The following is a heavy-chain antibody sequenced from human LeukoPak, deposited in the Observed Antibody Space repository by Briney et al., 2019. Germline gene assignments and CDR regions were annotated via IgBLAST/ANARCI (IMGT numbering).Heavy chain of an antibody. CDR2: LHYGGST. Sequence: PSETLSLTCTVSDGAITGYYWGWIRQPPGKGLDWIGHLHYGGSTNYNSSLKSRVTISVDTSKNHFSLKLSSVTAADTAVYYCARGYSTSWTYYFDYWGQGALVTVSS. D-gene: IGHD6-13*01. V-gene: IGHV4-59*01. CDR3: ARGYSTSWTYYFDY. CDR1: DGAITGYY. J-gene: IGHJ4*02.